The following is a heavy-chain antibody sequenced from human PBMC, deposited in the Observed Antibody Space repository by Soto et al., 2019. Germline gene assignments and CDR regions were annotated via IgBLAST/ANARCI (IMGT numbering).Heavy chain of an antibody. CDR3: AREGYGDYDRGAFDI. CDR2: IYHSGST. Sequence: ETLSLTCAVSGGSISSSNWWGWVRQPPGKGLEWIGEIYHSGSTNYNPSLKSRVTISVDKSKNQFSLKLSSVTAADTAVYYCAREGYGDYDRGAFDIWGQGTMVTVSS. D-gene: IGHD4-17*01. J-gene: IGHJ3*02. V-gene: IGHV4-4*02. CDR1: GGSISSSNW.